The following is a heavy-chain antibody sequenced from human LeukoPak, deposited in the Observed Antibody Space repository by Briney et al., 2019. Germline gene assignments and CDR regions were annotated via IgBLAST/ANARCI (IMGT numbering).Heavy chain of an antibody. CDR2: IYSSGST. V-gene: IGHV4-61*02. J-gene: IGHJ5*02. CDR1: SGSISSGTYY. D-gene: IGHD3-3*01. Sequence: PSQTLSLTCTVSSGSISSGTYYWSWIRQPAGKGLEWIGRIYSSGSTNYNPSLKSRVTISVDTSKNQFSLKLSSVTAADTAVYYCARAGNWGFGYYYWFDPWGQGTLVTVSS. CDR3: ARAGNWGFGYYYWFDP.